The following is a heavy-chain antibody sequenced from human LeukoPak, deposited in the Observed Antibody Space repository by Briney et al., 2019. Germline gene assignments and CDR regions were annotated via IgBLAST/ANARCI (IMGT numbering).Heavy chain of an antibody. CDR3: AREAVYCSGGSCYSDYFDY. D-gene: IGHD2-15*01. CDR2: IYYSGST. J-gene: IGHJ4*02. Sequence: SETLSLTCTVSGGSISSYYWSWIRQPPGKGLEWIGYIYYSGSTNYNPSLKSRVTISVDTSKNQFSLKLSSVTAADTAVYYCAREAVYCSGGSCYSDYFDYWGQGTLVTVSS. V-gene: IGHV4-59*01. CDR1: GGSISSYY.